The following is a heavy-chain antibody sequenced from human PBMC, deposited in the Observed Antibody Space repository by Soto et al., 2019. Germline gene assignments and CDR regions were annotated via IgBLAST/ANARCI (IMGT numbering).Heavy chain of an antibody. V-gene: IGHV4-31*03. J-gene: IGHJ4*02. CDR2: IYYSGST. CDR1: GGSISSGGYY. CDR3: ARDTYYDSSGYYPNFDY. Sequence: SETLSLTCTVSGGSISSGGYYWSWIRQHPGKGLEWIGYIYYSGSTYYNPSLKSRVTISVDTSKNQFSLKLSSVTAADTAVYYCARDTYYDSSGYYPNFDYWGQGTLVT. D-gene: IGHD3-22*01.